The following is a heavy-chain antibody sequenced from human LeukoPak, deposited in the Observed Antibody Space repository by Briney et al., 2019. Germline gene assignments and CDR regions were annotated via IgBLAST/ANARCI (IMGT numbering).Heavy chain of an antibody. CDR3: ARDSFTYYYDSSGYYYDPEYFQH. D-gene: IGHD3-22*01. Sequence: SVKVSCKASGYTFTNYGISWVRQAPGQGLEWMGRIIPILGIANYAQKFQGRVTITADKSTSTAYMELSSLRSEDTAVYYCARDSFTYYYDSSGYYYDPEYFQHWGQGTLVTVSS. CDR2: IIPILGIA. CDR1: GYTFTNYG. V-gene: IGHV1-69*04. J-gene: IGHJ1*01.